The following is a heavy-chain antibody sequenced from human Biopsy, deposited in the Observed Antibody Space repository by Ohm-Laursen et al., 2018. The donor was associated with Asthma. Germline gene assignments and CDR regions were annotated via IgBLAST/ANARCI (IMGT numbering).Heavy chain of an antibody. CDR2: PFHSGDT. V-gene: IGHV4-30-2*01. J-gene: IGHJ6*02. Sequence: TLSLTCAVSGDSINSGGYSWDWIRQPPGKGLGGIGYPFHSGDTHYNPSLKSRVTISVDRSKRQFSLKVNSVTAADTAVYYCARMNTMIQAANYYSYAMDVWGQGTTVTVSS. D-gene: IGHD3-22*01. CDR1: GDSINSGGYS. CDR3: ARMNTMIQAANYYSYAMDV.